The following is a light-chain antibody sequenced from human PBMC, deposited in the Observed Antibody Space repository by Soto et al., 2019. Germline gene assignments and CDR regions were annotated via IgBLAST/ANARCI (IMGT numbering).Light chain of an antibody. CDR3: QVWDSSSDHLV. V-gene: IGLV3-21*02. CDR1: NIGSKS. Sequence: SYELTQPPSVSVAPGQTARITCGGTNIGSKSVHWYQQKPGQAPALVVYDDSDRPSGIPERFSGSNSGNTATLTISRVEAGDEADYYCQVWDSSSDHLVFGGGTQVTVL. CDR2: DDS. J-gene: IGLJ2*01.